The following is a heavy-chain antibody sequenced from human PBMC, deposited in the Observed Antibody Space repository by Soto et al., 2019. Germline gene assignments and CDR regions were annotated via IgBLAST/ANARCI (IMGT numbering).Heavy chain of an antibody. Sequence: ASVKVSFKTSGYTFTNYGISWVRQAPGQGLEWMGWITTDKGKTTYAQKFQGRVTMTTDTSTSTAYMELRSLRSDDTAMYYCARLQAAAGDNDLTFDYWGQGTLVTVSS. CDR2: ITTDKGKT. D-gene: IGHD6-13*01. J-gene: IGHJ4*02. V-gene: IGHV1-18*01. CDR1: GYTFTNYG. CDR3: ARLQAAAGDNDLTFDY.